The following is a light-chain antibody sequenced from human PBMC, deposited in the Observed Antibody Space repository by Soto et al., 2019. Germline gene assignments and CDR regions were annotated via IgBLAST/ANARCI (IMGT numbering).Light chain of an antibody. CDR2: DVS. J-gene: IGLJ1*01. V-gene: IGLV2-11*01. Sequence: QSVLTQPRSVSGSPGQSVTISCTGTSSDIGGSNFVSWYQHHSGKAPKLIIYDVSQRPSGVPDRFSGSKSGNTASLTISGLQAEDEADYYCCSYAGSYTYVFGTGTKLTVL. CDR3: CSYAGSYTYV. CDR1: SSDIGGSNF.